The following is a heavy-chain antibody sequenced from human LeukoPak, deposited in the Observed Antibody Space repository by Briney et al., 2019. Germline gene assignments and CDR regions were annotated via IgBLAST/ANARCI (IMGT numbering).Heavy chain of an antibody. CDR3: ARIISYGGSDGFDL. Sequence: ASVKVSCKASGYTLTAYYIHWVRQAPGQGLEWMGWISPNSGDTDYAQKVQGRVTMTRDTPISTVYMALSSLRSDDTAMYYCARIISYGGSDGFDLWGQGTMVTVSS. V-gene: IGHV1-2*02. J-gene: IGHJ3*01. CDR1: GYTLTAYY. D-gene: IGHD1-26*01. CDR2: ISPNSGDT.